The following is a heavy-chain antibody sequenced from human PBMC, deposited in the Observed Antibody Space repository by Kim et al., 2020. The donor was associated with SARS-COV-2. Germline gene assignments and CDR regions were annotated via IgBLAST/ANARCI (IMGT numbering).Heavy chain of an antibody. V-gene: IGHV4-59*01. CDR1: GGSISSYY. J-gene: IGHJ6*02. CDR2: IYYSGST. CDR3: AGDYYSYGYVGDYYYGMDV. Sequence: SETLSLTCTVSGGSISSYYWSWIRQPPGKGLEWIGYIYYSGSTNYNPSLKSRVTISVDMSKNQFSLKLSSVTAADTAVYYCAGDYYSYGYVGDYYYGMDVWGQGTTVTVSS. D-gene: IGHD5-18*01.